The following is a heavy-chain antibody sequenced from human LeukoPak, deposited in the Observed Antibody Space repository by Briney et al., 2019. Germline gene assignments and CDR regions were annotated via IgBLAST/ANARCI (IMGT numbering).Heavy chain of an antibody. CDR2: ISGSGGST. V-gene: IGHV3-23*01. J-gene: IGHJ4*02. CDR1: GFTFSSYV. Sequence: GGSLRLSCVASGFTFSSYVMSWVRQAPGKGLEWVSPISGSGGSTYYADSVKGRFTISGDNSNNTLYLQMNSLRAEDTAVYYCAKSGGGTYYSHIDYWGQGTLVTVSS. CDR3: AKSGGGTYYSHIDY. D-gene: IGHD2-15*01.